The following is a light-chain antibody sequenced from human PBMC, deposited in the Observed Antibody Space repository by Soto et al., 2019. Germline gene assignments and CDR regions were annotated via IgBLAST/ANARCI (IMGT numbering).Light chain of an antibody. J-gene: IGKJ5*01. CDR2: GAS. Sequence: EIVLTQSPGTLSLSPGERATLSCRASQSVRSSSLAWYQQKPGQAPRLLIYGASSRATGIPDRFSGSGSGTDFTLTISRLEPEDFAVYYCQQRSNWYTFGQGTRLEIK. CDR3: QQRSNWYT. CDR1: QSVRSSS. V-gene: IGKV3D-20*02.